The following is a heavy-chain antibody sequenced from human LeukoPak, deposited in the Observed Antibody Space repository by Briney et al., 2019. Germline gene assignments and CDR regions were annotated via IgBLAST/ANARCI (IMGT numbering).Heavy chain of an antibody. CDR1: GFTFSSYS. V-gene: IGHV3-23*01. CDR3: AKYQGTSYFDY. Sequence: PGGSLRLSCAASGFTFSSYSMNWVRQAPGKGLEWVSSISASGIGTYYADSVKGRFTISRDNSKNMLYFQMNNLRAEDTAVYYCAKYQGTSYFDYWGQGTLVTVSS. CDR2: ISASGIGT. D-gene: IGHD2-2*01. J-gene: IGHJ4*02.